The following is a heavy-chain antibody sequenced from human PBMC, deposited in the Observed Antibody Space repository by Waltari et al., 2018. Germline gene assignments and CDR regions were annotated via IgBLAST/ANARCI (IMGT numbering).Heavy chain of an antibody. Sequence: EVQLVQSGAEVKKPGESLKISCKSSGSSFTSYWIGWVRQMPGKGREWMGFIYAGDSDTRYSPAFKGQVTISVDKSISTAYLQWSTVKASDTAMYFCAREKGFSSGNFDFWGQGTLVTVSS. CDR2: IYAGDSDT. CDR3: AREKGFSSGNFDF. D-gene: IGHD6-19*01. V-gene: IGHV5-51*01. J-gene: IGHJ4*02. CDR1: GSSFTSYW.